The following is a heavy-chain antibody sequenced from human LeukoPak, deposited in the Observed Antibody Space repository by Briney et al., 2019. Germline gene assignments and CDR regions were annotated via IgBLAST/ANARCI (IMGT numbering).Heavy chain of an antibody. Sequence: SETLSLTCTVSGYSISSGYYWNWIRQTPGKGLEWVGHFYHSGGTNYSPSLGGRVAMSIDTSKNQIYLKLNSVTAANTAVYYCARAASTGWHHWFDPWGQGTLVTVSS. CDR3: ARAASTGWHHWFDP. J-gene: IGHJ5*02. V-gene: IGHV4-61*01. CDR1: GYSISSGYY. CDR2: FYHSGGT. D-gene: IGHD6-19*01.